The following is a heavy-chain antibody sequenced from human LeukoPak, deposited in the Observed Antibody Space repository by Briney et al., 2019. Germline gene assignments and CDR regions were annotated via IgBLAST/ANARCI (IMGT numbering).Heavy chain of an antibody. V-gene: IGHV1-3*01. Sequence: ASVKVSCKASGYTFTSYGISWVRQAPGQRLEWMGWIDAGNGNTKYSQKFQGRVTITRDTSASTAYMELSSLRSEDTAVYYCARGGYSSGWYAGLNWFDPWGQGTLVTVSS. CDR3: ARGGYSSGWYAGLNWFDP. CDR1: GYTFTSYG. D-gene: IGHD6-19*01. CDR2: IDAGNGNT. J-gene: IGHJ5*02.